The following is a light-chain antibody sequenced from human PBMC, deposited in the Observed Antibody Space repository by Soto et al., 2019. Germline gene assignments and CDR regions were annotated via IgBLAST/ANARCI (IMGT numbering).Light chain of an antibody. CDR2: DSS. CDR3: QHYNSFSIT. CDR1: QNISIW. Sequence: DIQLPQFPSTLSASVGDRATITCLASQNISIWLAWYQQRPGRAPSLLIYDSSSLASGIPSTFSGSGSGTDFSLTISNLRPDDFAAYYCQHYNSFSITFGQGTRLEIK. J-gene: IGKJ5*01. V-gene: IGKV1-5*01.